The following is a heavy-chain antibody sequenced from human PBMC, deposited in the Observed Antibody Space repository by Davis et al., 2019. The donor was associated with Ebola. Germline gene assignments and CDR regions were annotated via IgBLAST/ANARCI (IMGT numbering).Heavy chain of an antibody. V-gene: IGHV2-70*01. D-gene: IGHD5-18*01. CDR1: GFSLSTSGMC. CDR2: IDWDDDK. Sequence: SGPTLVKPTQTLTLTCTFSGFSLSTSGMCVSWIRQPPGKALEWLALIDWDDDKYYSTSLKTRLTISKDTSKNQVVLTMTNMDPVDTATYYCARMPDTAREGYYYYGMDVWGQGTTVTVSS. CDR3: ARMPDTAREGYYYYGMDV. J-gene: IGHJ6*02.